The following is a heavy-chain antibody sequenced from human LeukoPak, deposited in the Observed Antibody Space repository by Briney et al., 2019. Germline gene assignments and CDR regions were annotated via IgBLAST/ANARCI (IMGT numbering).Heavy chain of an antibody. Sequence: GGSLRLSCAASGFRFSGHYMSWIRQAPGKGLEWISYISSTITTTYYADSVKGRFTISRDNAKNSLHLQMSNLRAEDTAVYYCARGDCSATNCYYFGYWGQGTLVTVSS. V-gene: IGHV3-11*04. J-gene: IGHJ4*02. D-gene: IGHD2-2*01. CDR2: ISSTITTT. CDR3: ARGDCSATNCYYFGY. CDR1: GFRFSGHY.